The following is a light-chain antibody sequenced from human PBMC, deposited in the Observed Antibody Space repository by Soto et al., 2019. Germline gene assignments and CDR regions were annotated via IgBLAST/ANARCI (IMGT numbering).Light chain of an antibody. J-gene: IGLJ3*02. CDR2: EVR. V-gene: IGLV2-14*01. CDR1: SSDVGGHNY. Sequence: QSALTQPASVSGSPGQSITISCTGTSSDVGGHNYVSWYQQHPGKVPKLMIYEVRKRPSGVSSRFSGSKSGNTAALTISGLQAEDESDYYCSSYTSSGTRVFGGGTKVTVL. CDR3: SSYTSSGTRV.